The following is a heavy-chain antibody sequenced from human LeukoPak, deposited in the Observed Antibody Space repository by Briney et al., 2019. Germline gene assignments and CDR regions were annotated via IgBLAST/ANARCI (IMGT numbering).Heavy chain of an antibody. D-gene: IGHD6-19*01. CDR3: ARVGSGSFDY. V-gene: IGHV4-59*01. CDR2: MYYSGST. CDR1: GGSISSFY. J-gene: IGHJ4*02. Sequence: TSETLSLTCTVSGGSISSFYWSWIRQPPGKGLEWIGYMYYSGSTNYNPSLKSRVTISVDTSKNQFSLKLTSVTAADTAVYYCARVGSGSFDYWGQGTLVTVSS.